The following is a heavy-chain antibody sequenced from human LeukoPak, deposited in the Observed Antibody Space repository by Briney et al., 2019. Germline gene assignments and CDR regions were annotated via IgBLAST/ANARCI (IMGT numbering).Heavy chain of an antibody. CDR1: GGSFSGYY. CDR3: ARGQRLQLHPGNY. V-gene: IGHV4-34*01. Sequence: SETLSLTCAVYGGSFSGYYWSWIRQPPGKGLEWIGEINHSGSTNYNPSLKSRVTISVDTSKNQFSLKLSSVTAADTAVYYCARGQRLQLHPGNYWGQGTLVTVSS. CDR2: INHSGST. J-gene: IGHJ4*02. D-gene: IGHD1-1*01.